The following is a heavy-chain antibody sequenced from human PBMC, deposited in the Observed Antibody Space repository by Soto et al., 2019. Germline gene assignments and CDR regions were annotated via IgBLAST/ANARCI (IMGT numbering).Heavy chain of an antibody. Sequence: QVQLVQSGAEVKKPGASVKVACKASGYTFTKYGITWVRQAPGQGLEWLGWISGYTGNTNYAQKLQGRVTMTTDTSRNTAYMELRRLISDDTAVYYCARLGIWVQIWFDPWGQGTLVTVSS. V-gene: IGHV1-18*01. CDR3: ARLGIWVQIWFDP. J-gene: IGHJ5*02. CDR2: ISGYTGNT. CDR1: GYTFTKYG. D-gene: IGHD1-1*01.